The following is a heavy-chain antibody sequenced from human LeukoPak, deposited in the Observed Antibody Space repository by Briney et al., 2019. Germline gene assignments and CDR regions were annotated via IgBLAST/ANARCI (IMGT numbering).Heavy chain of an antibody. D-gene: IGHD3-10*01. J-gene: IGHJ4*02. CDR3: AKGGAKVIDY. CDR2: INSDGSST. Sequence: GGSLRLSCAASGVSFSNYWMHWVRQGPGKGLVWVSRINSDGSSTTSADSVKGRFTISRDNAKNTLYLQMNSLRAEDTAVYYCAKGGAKVIDYWGQGTLVTVSS. V-gene: IGHV3-74*03. CDR1: GVSFSNYW.